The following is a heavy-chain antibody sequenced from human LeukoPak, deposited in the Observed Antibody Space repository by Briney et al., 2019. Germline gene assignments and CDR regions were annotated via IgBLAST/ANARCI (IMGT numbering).Heavy chain of an antibody. D-gene: IGHD1-26*01. J-gene: IGHJ1*01. V-gene: IGHV3-30-3*01. CDR3: ATDIVGATTHFQH. CDR1: GFTFSSYA. Sequence: PGGSLRLSCAASGFTFSSYAMHWVRQAPGKGLEWVAVISYDGSNKYYADSVKGRFTISRDNSKNTLYLQMNSLRAEDTAVYYCATDIVGATTHFQHWGQGTLVTVSS. CDR2: ISYDGSNK.